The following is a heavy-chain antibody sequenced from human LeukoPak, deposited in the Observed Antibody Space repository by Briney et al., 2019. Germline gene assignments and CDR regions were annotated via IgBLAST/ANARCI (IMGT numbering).Heavy chain of an antibody. CDR2: IIPIFGTA. D-gene: IGHD2-21*02. J-gene: IGHJ4*02. Sequence: SLKVSCKASGGTFSSYAISWVRQAPGHGLAWMGGIIPIFGTANYAQKVQGRVTITADESTSTAYMELSGLRSDDRAVYYCARDSGVRGDSFDYWGQGTLVTVSS. CDR1: GGTFSSYA. CDR3: ARDSGVRGDSFDY. V-gene: IGHV1-69*13.